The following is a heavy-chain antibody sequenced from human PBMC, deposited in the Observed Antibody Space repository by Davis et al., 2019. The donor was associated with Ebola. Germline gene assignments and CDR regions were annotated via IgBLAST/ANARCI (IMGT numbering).Heavy chain of an antibody. V-gene: IGHV1-69*05. CDR1: AGTFSSYA. D-gene: IGHD5-12*01. J-gene: IGHJ4*02. Sequence: SVQVSCNASAGTFSSYAISWVRQPPRPGLAWMGGIIPIFGTANYAQKFQGRVTMTTHTSTNTVYMDLRSLRSDDTAGYYCARDGSGYAEDYWGQGTLVTVSS. CDR2: IIPIFGTA. CDR3: ARDGSGYAEDY.